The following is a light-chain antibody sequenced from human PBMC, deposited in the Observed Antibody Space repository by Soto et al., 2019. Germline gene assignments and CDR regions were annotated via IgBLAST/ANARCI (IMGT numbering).Light chain of an antibody. CDR1: RGISSY. J-gene: IGKJ4*01. Sequence: IHLTQSPSSLSASVVDRVTITCRASRGISSYLAWYQQKPGKAPKLLIYLASTLQSGVPSRFSGSGSGTDFSLTISSLQPEDVATYYCQYLNSHPLSFGGGTKVDIK. CDR3: QYLNSHPLS. CDR2: LAS. V-gene: IGKV1-9*01.